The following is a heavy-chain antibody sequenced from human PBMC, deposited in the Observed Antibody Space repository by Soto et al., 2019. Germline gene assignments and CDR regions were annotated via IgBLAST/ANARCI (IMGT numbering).Heavy chain of an antibody. CDR1: GGSISSGGYY. J-gene: IGHJ3*02. D-gene: IGHD3-16*02. Sequence: SETLSLTCTVSGGSISSGGYYWSRIRQHPGKGLEWIGYIYYSGSTYYNPSLKSRVTISVDTSKNQFSLKLSSVTAADTAVYYCAGRYDYVWGSYRRNAFDIWGQGTMVTVSS. V-gene: IGHV4-31*03. CDR2: IYYSGST. CDR3: AGRYDYVWGSYRRNAFDI.